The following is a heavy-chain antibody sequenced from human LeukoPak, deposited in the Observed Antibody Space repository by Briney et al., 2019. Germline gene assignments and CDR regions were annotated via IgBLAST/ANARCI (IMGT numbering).Heavy chain of an antibody. CDR1: GFTFSIYW. J-gene: IGHJ4*02. V-gene: IGHV3-7*03. CDR2: IKQDGSEK. Sequence: GGSLRLSCAASGFTFSIYWMTWVRQAPGKGLEWVANIKQDGSEKYYVDSVKGRFTISRDNAKNSLFLQMNSLRAEDTAVYYCAKDFIGYFDCWGQGTLVTVSS. D-gene: IGHD3-10*01. CDR3: AKDFIGYFDC.